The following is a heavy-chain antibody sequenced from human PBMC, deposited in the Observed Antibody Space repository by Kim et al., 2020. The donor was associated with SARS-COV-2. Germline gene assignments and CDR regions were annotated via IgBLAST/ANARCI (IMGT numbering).Heavy chain of an antibody. V-gene: IGHV3-23*01. D-gene: IGHD3-3*01. CDR2: ISADGATT. CDR3: ARVQGPSEWLLSINWFDP. CDR1: GFAFSTYA. J-gene: IGHJ5*02. Sequence: GGSLRLSCAASGFAFSTYAMTWVRQAPGKGLEWVSTISADGATTYYAEALKGRFSISRDKSKNTLYLQMSSLRGEDTAVYYCARVQGPSEWLLSINWFDPWGQGPLVTVSS.